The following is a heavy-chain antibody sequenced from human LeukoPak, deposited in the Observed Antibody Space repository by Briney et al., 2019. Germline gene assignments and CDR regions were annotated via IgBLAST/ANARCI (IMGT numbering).Heavy chain of an antibody. V-gene: IGHV3-30*04. J-gene: IGHJ4*02. CDR3: ARVPWDSSGYSPDY. Sequence: LSLTCTVSGGSISSSPYYWGWIRQPPGKGLEWVAVISYDGSNKYYADSVKGRFTISRDNSKNTLYLQMNSLRAEDTAVYYCARVPWDSSGYSPDYWGQGTLVTVSS. CDR2: ISYDGSNK. D-gene: IGHD3-22*01. CDR1: GGSISSSP.